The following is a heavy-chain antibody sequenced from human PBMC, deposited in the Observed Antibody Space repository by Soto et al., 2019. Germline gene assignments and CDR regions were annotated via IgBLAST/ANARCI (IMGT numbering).Heavy chain of an antibody. J-gene: IGHJ4*01. CDR3: ARDLFGSWTIDY. Sequence: ASVKVSCKTSGYNFVSNHIHWVRQTPAQGLGWMGIINPIDGSISYAQKFRGRVTVARDTPTSSVYMELRGLTPADTAVYFCARDLFGSWTIDYWG. CDR1: GYNFVSNH. CDR2: INPIDGSI. V-gene: IGHV1-46*01. D-gene: IGHD6-13*01.